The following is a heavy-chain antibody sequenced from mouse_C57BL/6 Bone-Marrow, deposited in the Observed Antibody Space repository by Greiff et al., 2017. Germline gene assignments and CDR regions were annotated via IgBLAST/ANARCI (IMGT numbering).Heavy chain of an antibody. V-gene: IGHV5-15*01. Sequence: EVQLVESGGGLVQPGGSLQLSCAASGFTFSDYGMAWVRQAPRQGPEWVAFISTLAYSIYYADTVTGRFTISRENAKNTLYLEMSSLSSEDTAMYYCAREDYDVYAIDDWGQGTSGTVSS. CDR1: GFTFSDYG. CDR2: ISTLAYSI. J-gene: IGHJ4*01. CDR3: AREDYDVYAIDD. D-gene: IGHD2-4*01.